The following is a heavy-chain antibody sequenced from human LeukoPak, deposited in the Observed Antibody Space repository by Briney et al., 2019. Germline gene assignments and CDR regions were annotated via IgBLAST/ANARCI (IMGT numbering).Heavy chain of an antibody. CDR3: ARDGAYYDSSGSYYADGDDY. CDR2: FDPEDGET. J-gene: IGHJ4*02. CDR1: GYTLTELS. Sequence: ASVKVSCKVSGYTLTELSMHWVRQAPGKGLEWMGGFDPEDGETIYAQKFQGRVTMTEDTSTDTAYMELRSLRSDDTAVYYCARDGAYYDSSGSYYADGDDYWGQGTLVSVSS. V-gene: IGHV1-24*01. D-gene: IGHD3-22*01.